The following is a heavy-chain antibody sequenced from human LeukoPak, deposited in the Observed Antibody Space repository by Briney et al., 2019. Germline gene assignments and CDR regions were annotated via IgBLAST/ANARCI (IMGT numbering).Heavy chain of an antibody. V-gene: IGHV3-74*01. CDR3: AREVIVVVPAAINWFDP. CDR1: GFTFSSYW. D-gene: IGHD2-2*01. J-gene: IGHJ5*02. Sequence: GGSLRLSCAASGFTFSSYWMHWVRQAPGKGLVWVSRINSDGGSTSYADSVKGRFTISGDNAKNTLYLQMNSLRAEDTAVYYCAREVIVVVPAAINWFDPWGQGTLVTVSS. CDR2: INSDGGST.